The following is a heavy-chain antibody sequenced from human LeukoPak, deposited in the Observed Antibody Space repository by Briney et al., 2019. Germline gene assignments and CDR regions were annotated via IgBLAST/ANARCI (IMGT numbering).Heavy chain of an antibody. V-gene: IGHV3-21*01. Sequence: PGGSLRLSCAASGFPFSSYSMNWVRQAPGKRLEWVSPISSGTSFIYYADSVKGRFTISRDNAKNSLYLQMNSRRAEDTAVYYCARGTTALMDVWGKGTTVTVSS. J-gene: IGHJ6*03. CDR1: GFPFSSYS. D-gene: IGHD2-21*02. CDR2: ISSGTSFI. CDR3: ARGTTALMDV.